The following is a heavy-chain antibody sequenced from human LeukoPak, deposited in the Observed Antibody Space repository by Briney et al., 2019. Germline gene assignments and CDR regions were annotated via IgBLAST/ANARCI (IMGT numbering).Heavy chain of an antibody. J-gene: IGHJ4*02. CDR1: GGSFSSYY. CDR2: IYTSGST. CDR3: ARDFSGYEYDY. Sequence: SETLSLTCAVYGGSFSSYYWSWIRQPAGKGLEWIGRIYTSGSTNYNPSLKSRVTMSVDTSKNQFSLKLSSVTAADTAVYYCARDFSGYEYDYWGQGTLVTVSS. D-gene: IGHD5-12*01. V-gene: IGHV4-4*07.